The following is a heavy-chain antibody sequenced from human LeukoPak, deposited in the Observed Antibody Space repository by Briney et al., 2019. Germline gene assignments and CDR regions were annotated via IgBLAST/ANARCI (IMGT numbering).Heavy chain of an antibody. CDR1: GFTFSSYS. V-gene: IGHV3-21*01. D-gene: IGHD3-10*01. Sequence: GGSLRLSCAASGFTFSSYSMNWVRQAPGKGLEWVSSISSSSSYIYYADSVKGRFTISRDNAKNSLYQQMNSLRAEDTAVYYCARDSYGSGSSPPPIDYWGQGTLVTVSS. J-gene: IGHJ4*02. CDR3: ARDSYGSGSSPPPIDY. CDR2: ISSSSSYI.